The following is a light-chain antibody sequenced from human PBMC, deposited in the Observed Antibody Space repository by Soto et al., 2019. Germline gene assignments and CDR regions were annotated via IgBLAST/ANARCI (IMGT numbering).Light chain of an antibody. Sequence: DIQMTQSPSSLSASVGDRVTITCRASQGINNYLAWYQQKPGKVPKLLIYAASTLQSGVPSRFSGSGSGIEFSLTISSLQPEDFATYHCQQYTSDIYSFGQGTKLQ. CDR3: QQYTSDIYS. CDR2: AAS. CDR1: QGINNY. J-gene: IGKJ2*01. V-gene: IGKV1-27*01.